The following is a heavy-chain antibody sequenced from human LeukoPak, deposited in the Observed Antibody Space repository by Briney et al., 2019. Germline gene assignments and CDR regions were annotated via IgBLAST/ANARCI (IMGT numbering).Heavy chain of an antibody. Sequence: SQTLSLTCTVSGDSISSGDYYWSWFRQPPGKGLEWIGYIYYSGNTYYNPSLQSRVTISVDTSKNQFSLNLSSVTAADTAVYYCARSRGYSYGTTFLDYWGQGTLVTVSS. D-gene: IGHD5-18*01. CDR1: GDSISSGDYY. CDR2: IYYSGNT. V-gene: IGHV4-30-4*08. CDR3: ARSRGYSYGTTFLDY. J-gene: IGHJ4*02.